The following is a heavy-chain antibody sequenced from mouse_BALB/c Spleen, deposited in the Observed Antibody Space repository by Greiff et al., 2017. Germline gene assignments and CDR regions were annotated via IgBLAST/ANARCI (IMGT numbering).Heavy chain of an antibody. Sequence: VQLKESGPELEKPGASVKISCTASGYSFTGYNMNWVQQSTGKSLEWIGNIDPYYGGTSYNQKFKGKATLTVDKSSSTAYMQLKSLTSEDSAVYYCARAYYGSSPAWFAYWGQGTLVTVSA. CDR2: IDPYYGGT. V-gene: IGHV1-39*01. D-gene: IGHD1-1*01. CDR3: ARAYYGSSPAWFAY. CDR1: GYSFTGYN. J-gene: IGHJ3*01.